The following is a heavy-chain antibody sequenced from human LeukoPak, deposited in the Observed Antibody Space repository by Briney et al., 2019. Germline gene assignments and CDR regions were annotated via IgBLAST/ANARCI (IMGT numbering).Heavy chain of an antibody. Sequence: GGSLRLSCAVSGFSFSTYAMSWVRQAPGKGLEWVSDISGSGGTTHYADSVKGRFTISRDNSKNTLYLQMDSLRAEDTAVYYCAKDKDSQLVGDNWGQGTLVSVSS. CDR3: AKDKDSQLVGDN. J-gene: IGHJ4*02. CDR2: ISGSGGTT. CDR1: GFSFSTYA. V-gene: IGHV3-23*01. D-gene: IGHD6-13*01.